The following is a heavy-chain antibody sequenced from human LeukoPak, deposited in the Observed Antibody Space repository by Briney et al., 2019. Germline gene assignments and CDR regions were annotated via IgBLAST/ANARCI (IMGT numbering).Heavy chain of an antibody. D-gene: IGHD6-13*01. CDR2: VSSSGSTI. V-gene: IGHV3-48*03. J-gene: IGHJ6*03. CDR3: ARVKQLVLRYMDV. Sequence: PGGSLRLSCAASGFTFSSYAMNWVRQAPGKGLEWVSCVSSSGSTIYYADSVKGRFTISRDNAKNSLYLQMNSLRAEDTAVYYCARVKQLVLRYMDVWGKGTTVTISS. CDR1: GFTFSSYA.